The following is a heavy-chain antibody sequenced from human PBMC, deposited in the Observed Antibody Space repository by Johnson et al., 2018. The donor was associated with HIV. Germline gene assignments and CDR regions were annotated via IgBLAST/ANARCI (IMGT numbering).Heavy chain of an antibody. Sequence: QVQLVESGGGLVQPGGSLRLSCAASGFTFSSYAMHWVRQAPGKGLEWVAVISYDGSNKYYADSVKGRFTISRENSKNTLFLQMNSLRAEDTALYYCARDLDWGRQSGAFDIWGQGTMVTVSS. CDR1: GFTFSSYA. J-gene: IGHJ3*02. V-gene: IGHV3-30-3*01. CDR3: ARDLDWGRQSGAFDI. CDR2: ISYDGSNK. D-gene: IGHD7-27*01.